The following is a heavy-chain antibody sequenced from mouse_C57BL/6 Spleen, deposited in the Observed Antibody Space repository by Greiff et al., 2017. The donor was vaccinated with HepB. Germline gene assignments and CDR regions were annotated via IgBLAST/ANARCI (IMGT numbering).Heavy chain of an antibody. CDR3: TRRRAYYSNYEGGFAY. Sequence: VQLQQSGAELVRPGASVTLSCKASGYTFTAYEMHWVKQTPVHGLEWIGAIDPETGGTAYNQKFKGKAILTADKSSSTAYMELRSLTSEDSAVYYCTRRRAYYSNYEGGFAYWGQGTLVTVSA. CDR1: GYTFTAYE. D-gene: IGHD2-5*01. CDR2: IDPETGGT. J-gene: IGHJ3*01. V-gene: IGHV1-15*01.